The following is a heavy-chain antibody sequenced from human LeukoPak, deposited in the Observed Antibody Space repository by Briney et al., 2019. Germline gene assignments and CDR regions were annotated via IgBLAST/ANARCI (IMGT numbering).Heavy chain of an antibody. Sequence: ASVKVSCKASGYTFTSYYMHWVPQAPGQGLEWMGIINPSGGSTSYAPKFQGRVTMTRDTSTSTVYMDLSSLRSEDTAVYYCARDSHDTSGYPGYWGQGTLVTVSS. CDR1: GYTFTSYY. J-gene: IGHJ4*02. CDR2: INPSGGST. CDR3: ARDSHDTSGYPGY. D-gene: IGHD3-22*01. V-gene: IGHV1-46*01.